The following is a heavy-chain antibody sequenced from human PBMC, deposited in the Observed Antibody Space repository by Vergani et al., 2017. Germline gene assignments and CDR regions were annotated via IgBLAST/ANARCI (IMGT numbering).Heavy chain of an antibody. CDR2: INPNGGDT. D-gene: IGHD6-19*01. J-gene: IGHJ3*02. CDR3: TTRSGRYPSKAFDI. CDR1: GGTFSSYA. Sequence: QVQLVQSGAEVKKPGSSVKVSCKASGGTFSSYAISWVRQAPGQGLEWMGWINPNGGDTKFAQSFQGRVTLASDTSITTAYLEVKALTSDDTAIYFCTTRSGRYPSKAFDIWGQGTLVTVSS. V-gene: IGHV1-2*02.